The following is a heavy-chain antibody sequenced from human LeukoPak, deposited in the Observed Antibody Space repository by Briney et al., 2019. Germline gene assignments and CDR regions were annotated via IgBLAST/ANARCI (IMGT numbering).Heavy chain of an antibody. V-gene: IGHV3-7*01. D-gene: IGHD6-19*01. CDR1: GFTFSRHW. J-gene: IGHJ4*02. Sequence: GGSLRLSCAASGFTFSRHWMSWVRQAPGKGLERVAHMNQDGSAIYSIDSVKGRFTISRDNDKNSLYLQMTGLTVADTAVYYCARTVPGYPDDYFDYRGQGTLVTVSS. CDR3: ARTVPGYPDDYFDY. CDR2: MNQDGSAI.